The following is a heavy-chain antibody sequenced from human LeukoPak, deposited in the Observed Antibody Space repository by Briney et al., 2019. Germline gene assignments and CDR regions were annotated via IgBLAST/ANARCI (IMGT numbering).Heavy chain of an antibody. V-gene: IGHV3-23*01. J-gene: IGHJ5*02. CDR3: AKRPPGTWELLNWFDP. CDR1: GFPLSSYA. D-gene: IGHD1-26*01. CDR2: ISGSGGST. Sequence: GGSLRLSCAASGFPLSSYAMSWVRQAPGKGLEWVSAISGSGGSTYYADSVKGRFTISRDNSKNTLYLQMNSLRAEDTAVYYCAKRPPGTWELLNWFDPWGQGTLVTVSS.